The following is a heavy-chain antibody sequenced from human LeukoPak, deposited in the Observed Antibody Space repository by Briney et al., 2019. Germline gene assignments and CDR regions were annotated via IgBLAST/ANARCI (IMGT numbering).Heavy chain of an antibody. CDR3: ARHLTRELLWYFDY. CDR1: GGSISSYY. CDR2: IYYSGST. D-gene: IGHD1-26*01. V-gene: IGHV4-59*08. Sequence: SETLSLTCTVSGGSISSYYWSWIRQPPGKGLEWIGYIYYSGSTNYNPSLKSRVTISVDTSKNQFSLKLSSVTAADTAVYYCARHLTRELLWYFDYWGQGTLVTVSS. J-gene: IGHJ4*02.